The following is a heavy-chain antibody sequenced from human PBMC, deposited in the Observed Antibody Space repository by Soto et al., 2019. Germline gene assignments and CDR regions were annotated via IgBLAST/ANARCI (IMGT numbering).Heavy chain of an antibody. CDR1: GCSISSYY. CDR2: IYYSGST. CDR3: ASTIAVAGHYYYYGMDV. D-gene: IGHD6-19*01. V-gene: IGHV4-59*01. J-gene: IGHJ6*02. Sequence: XETLSLTCPVSGCSISSYYWSWIRQPPGKGLEWIGYIYYSGSTNYNPSLKSRVTISVDTSKNQFSLKLSSVTAADTAVYYCASTIAVAGHYYYYGMDVWGQGTTVTVSS.